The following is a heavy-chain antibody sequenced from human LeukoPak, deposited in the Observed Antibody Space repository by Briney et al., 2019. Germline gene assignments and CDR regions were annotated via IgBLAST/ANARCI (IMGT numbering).Heavy chain of an antibody. Sequence: GGSLRLSCAASGFTFSSYGMHWVRQAPGKGLEWVAVIWYDGSNKYYADSVKGRFTISRDNSKNTLYLQMNSLRAEDTAVYYCAKVRDFWSGYYPLFDYWGQGTLVTVSS. D-gene: IGHD3-3*01. CDR1: GFTFSSYG. J-gene: IGHJ4*02. CDR3: AKVRDFWSGYYPLFDY. CDR2: IWYDGSNK. V-gene: IGHV3-33*06.